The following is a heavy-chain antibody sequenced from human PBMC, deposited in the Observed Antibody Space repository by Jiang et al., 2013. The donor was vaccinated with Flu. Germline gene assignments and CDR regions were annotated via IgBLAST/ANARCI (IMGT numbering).Heavy chain of an antibody. CDR2: ISSSSSHI. CDR3: ARGLGYSSTWYAF. Sequence: PGESLRLSCVASEFTFSDYSMNWVRQAPGKGLEWVSYISSSSSHIYYADSVKGRFTISRDNAKDSVYLQMNRLRTEDTAVYFCARGLGYSSTWYAFWGQGTLVTVSS. CDR1: EFTFSDYS. V-gene: IGHV3-48*01. J-gene: IGHJ4*02. D-gene: IGHD6-13*01.